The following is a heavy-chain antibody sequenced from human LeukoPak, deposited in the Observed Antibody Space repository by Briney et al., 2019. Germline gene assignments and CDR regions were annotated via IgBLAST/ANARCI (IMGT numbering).Heavy chain of an antibody. V-gene: IGHV5-51*01. CDR1: GYSFTSYW. J-gene: IGHJ6*04. CDR3: ARLKQWLDHWYCGMDV. D-gene: IGHD6-19*01. Sequence: GESLKVSCKGSGYSFTSYWIGWVRQMPGKGLEWMGIIYPGDSDTRYSPSFQGQVTISADKSISTAYLQWSSLKASDTAMYYCARLKQWLDHWYCGMDVWGKGTTVTVSP. CDR2: IYPGDSDT.